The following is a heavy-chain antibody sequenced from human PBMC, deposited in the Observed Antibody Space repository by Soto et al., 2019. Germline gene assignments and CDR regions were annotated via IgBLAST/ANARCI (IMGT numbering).Heavy chain of an antibody. D-gene: IGHD4-17*01. CDR1: GGSISSSSYY. V-gene: IGHV4-39*07. CDR2: INHSGST. Sequence: PSETLSLTCTVSGGSISSSSYYWGWIRQPPGKGLEWIGEINHSGSTNYNPSLKSRVTISVDTSKNQFSLKLSSVPAADTAVYYCARGSPPDGNYNYWGQGTLVTVS. J-gene: IGHJ4*02. CDR3: ARGSPPDGNYNY.